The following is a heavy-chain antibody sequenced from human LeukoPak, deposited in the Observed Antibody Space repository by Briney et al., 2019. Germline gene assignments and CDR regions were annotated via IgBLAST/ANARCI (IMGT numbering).Heavy chain of an antibody. D-gene: IGHD3-3*01. CDR3: AMAGRITIFEVAPYDFDY. CDR2: ISVYRGNT. CDR1: GYTFSTYA. J-gene: IGHJ4*02. V-gene: IGHV1-18*01. Sequence: ASVKVSCKASGYTFSTYAISWVRQAPGQGLEWIGWISVYRGNTKFAQSFQGRVALTTDTSTTTAYMELTSLRSEDTAVYYCAMAGRITIFEVAPYDFDYWGQGTLVTVSS.